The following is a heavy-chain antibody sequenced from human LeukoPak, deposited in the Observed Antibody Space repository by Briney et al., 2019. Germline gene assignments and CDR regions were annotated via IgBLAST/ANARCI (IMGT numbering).Heavy chain of an antibody. CDR3: VKEEHYASGSYSCFDY. J-gene: IGHJ4*02. CDR1: GFTFSSYA. CDR2: ISDSGGRT. Sequence: PGGSLRLSCAASGFTFSSYAMSWVRQAPGKGLEWVSAISDSGGRTYYADSVKGRFTISRDNSKNTVYLQMNSLRAEDTAVYYCVKEEHYASGSYSCFDYWGQGTLVTVSS. D-gene: IGHD3-10*01. V-gene: IGHV3-23*01.